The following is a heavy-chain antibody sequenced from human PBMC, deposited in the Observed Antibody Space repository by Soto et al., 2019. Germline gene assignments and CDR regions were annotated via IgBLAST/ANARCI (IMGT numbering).Heavy chain of an antibody. V-gene: IGHV3-48*03. CDR1: GFIFSEYE. Sequence: GGSLRLSCEVSGFIFSEYEFNWVRQAPGKGLEWVSYIGKNGRDIYDADSVKGRFTISRDDDKSTLYLQMNSLRAEDTAVYYCTRDASRDSSARGWFDPWGPGTLVTVSS. CDR3: TRDASRDSSARGWFDP. CDR2: IGKNGRDI. D-gene: IGHD6-13*01. J-gene: IGHJ5*02.